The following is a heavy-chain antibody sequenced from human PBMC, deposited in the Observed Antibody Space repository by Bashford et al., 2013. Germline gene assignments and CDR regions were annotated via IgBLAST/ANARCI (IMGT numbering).Heavy chain of an antibody. J-gene: IGHJ4*02. CDR2: IGNKAYSSTT. CDR3: ARVGYSSPVDY. Sequence: VRQAPGKGLEWVGRIGNKAYSSTTEYAASVKGRFIVSRDDSRNSLYLQMNSLKTEDTAVYYCARVGYSSPVDYWGPGNPGHRLL. V-gene: IGHV3-72*01. D-gene: IGHD6-19*01.